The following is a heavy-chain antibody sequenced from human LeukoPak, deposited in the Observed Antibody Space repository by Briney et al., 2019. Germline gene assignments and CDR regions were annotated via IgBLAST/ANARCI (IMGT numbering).Heavy chain of an antibody. CDR2: IYSSGNT. V-gene: IGHV3-53*01. Sequence: GGSLRLSCAASGFTVSSYYMSWVRQAPGKGLEWVSVIYSSGNTYYAASVKARFTISRDNSKNTLYLQMNSLKAEDTAVYYCASHRITIFGVVMRRSGWFDPWGQGTLVTVSS. CDR3: ASHRITIFGVVMRRSGWFDP. J-gene: IGHJ5*02. CDR1: GFTVSSYY. D-gene: IGHD3-3*01.